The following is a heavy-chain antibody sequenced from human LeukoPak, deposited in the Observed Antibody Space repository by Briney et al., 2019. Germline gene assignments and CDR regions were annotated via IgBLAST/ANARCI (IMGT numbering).Heavy chain of an antibody. CDR3: ARTQLSRTYYYYYGMDV. Sequence: SETLSLTCTVSGGSISSSSYSWGWIRQPPGKGLEWIGSIYYSGSTYYNPSLKSRVTISVDTSKNQFSLKLSSVTAADTAVYYCARTQLSRTYYYYYGMDVWGQGTTVTVSS. D-gene: IGHD3-10*01. CDR2: IYYSGST. CDR1: GGSISSSSYS. V-gene: IGHV4-39*01. J-gene: IGHJ6*02.